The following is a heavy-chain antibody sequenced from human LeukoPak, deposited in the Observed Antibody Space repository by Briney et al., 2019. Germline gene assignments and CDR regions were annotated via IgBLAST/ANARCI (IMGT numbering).Heavy chain of an antibody. D-gene: IGHD3-10*01. CDR2: IYHSGST. CDR1: GGSFSGYY. Sequence: SETLSLTCAVYGGSFSGYYWSWIRQPPGKGLEWIGEIYHSGSTNYNPSLKSRVTISVDKSKNQFSLKLSSVTAADTAVYYCARALGGVGLYYFDYWGQGTLVTVSS. CDR3: ARALGGVGLYYFDY. V-gene: IGHV4-34*01. J-gene: IGHJ4*02.